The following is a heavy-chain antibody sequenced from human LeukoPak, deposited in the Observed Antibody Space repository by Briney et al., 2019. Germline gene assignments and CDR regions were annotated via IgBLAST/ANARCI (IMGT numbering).Heavy chain of an antibody. D-gene: IGHD6-6*01. Sequence: GGSLRLSCAASGFTFSSYGMNWVRQAPGKGLEWVAFIRYDGSNQYYADSVKGRFTISRDNSKNTLYLQMNSLRAEDTAVYYCAKGFGSSSRVAHYWGQGTLVTVSS. J-gene: IGHJ4*02. V-gene: IGHV3-30*02. CDR1: GFTFSSYG. CDR3: AKGFGSSSRVAHY. CDR2: IRYDGSNQ.